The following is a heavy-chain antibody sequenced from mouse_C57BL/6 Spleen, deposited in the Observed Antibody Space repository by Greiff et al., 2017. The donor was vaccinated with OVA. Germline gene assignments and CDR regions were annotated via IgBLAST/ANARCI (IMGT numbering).Heavy chain of an antibody. J-gene: IGHJ2*01. V-gene: IGHV5-17*01. CDR1: GFTFSDYG. CDR3: ARERGTGYYFDY. CDR2: ISSGSSTI. Sequence: EVKLMESGGGLVKPGGSLKLSCAASGFTFSDYGMHWVRQAPEKGLEWVAYISSGSSTIYYADTVKGRFTISRDNAKNPLFLQMTSLRSEDTAMYYCARERGTGYYFDYWGQGTTLTVSS. D-gene: IGHD4-1*01.